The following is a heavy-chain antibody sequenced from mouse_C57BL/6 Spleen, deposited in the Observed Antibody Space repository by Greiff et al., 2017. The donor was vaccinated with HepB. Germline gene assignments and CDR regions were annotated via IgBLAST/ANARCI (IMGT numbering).Heavy chain of an antibody. D-gene: IGHD2-3*01. J-gene: IGHJ4*01. CDR1: GFTFTDYY. CDR3: ARSLYDYDAMDY. CDR2: IRNKANGYTT. Sequence: EVHLVESGGGLVQPGGSLSLSCAASGFTFTDYYMSWVRQPPGKALEWLGFIRNKANGYTTEYSASVKGRFTISRDNSQSILYLQMNALRAEDSATYYCARSLYDYDAMDYWGQGTSVTVSS. V-gene: IGHV7-3*01.